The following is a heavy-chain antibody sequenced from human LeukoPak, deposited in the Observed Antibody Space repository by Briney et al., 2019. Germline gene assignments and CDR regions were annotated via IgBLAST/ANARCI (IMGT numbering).Heavy chain of an antibody. CDR3: ARCWWGGAIAARNNWFDP. Sequence: PSETLSLTCTVSGGSISSGDYYWSWIRQHPGKGLEWIGYIYYSGSTYYNPSLKSRVTISVDTSKNQFSLKLSSVTAADTAVYYCARCWWGGAIAARNNWFDPWGQGTLVTVSS. J-gene: IGHJ5*02. CDR2: IYYSGST. D-gene: IGHD6-13*01. CDR1: GGSISSGDYY. V-gene: IGHV4-31*03.